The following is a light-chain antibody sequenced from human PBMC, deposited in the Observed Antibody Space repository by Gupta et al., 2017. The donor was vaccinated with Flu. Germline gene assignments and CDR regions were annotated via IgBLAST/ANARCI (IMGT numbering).Light chain of an antibody. J-gene: IGKJ2*03. CDR3: QQFDTLPPYS. Sequence: DVHMTQSPSSLSASVGDRVTITCRASQEIRNYLNWYQHKPGRAPKLLIYDASNLEAGVPSRFSGSGSGTDFTLTISSLQPEDFATYFCQQFDTLPPYSFGQGTKLEI. CDR2: DAS. CDR1: QEIRNY. V-gene: IGKV1-33*01.